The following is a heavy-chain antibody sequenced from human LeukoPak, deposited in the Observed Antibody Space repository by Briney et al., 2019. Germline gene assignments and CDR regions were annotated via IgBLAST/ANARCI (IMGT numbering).Heavy chain of an antibody. Sequence: SGPTLVKTTQTLTLTCTFSGFSLSCKDVDVGWIRQPPGKAPELIALIYWDDDKRYSPSLKTRLSITKGTSTNQVLLTMTNVDPVDTATYCCPHTPATFGELPYFDYWGQGILVTVSS. CDR1: GFSLSCKDVD. V-gene: IGHV2-5*02. J-gene: IGHJ4*02. CDR3: PHTPATFGELPYFDY. D-gene: IGHD3-3*01. CDR2: IYWDDDK.